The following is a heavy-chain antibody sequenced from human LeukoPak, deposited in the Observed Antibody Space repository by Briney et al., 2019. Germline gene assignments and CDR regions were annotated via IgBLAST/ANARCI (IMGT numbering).Heavy chain of an antibody. V-gene: IGHV3-7*01. CDR3: ARGWNYAFRFDS. D-gene: IGHD1-7*01. J-gene: IGHJ4*02. CDR2: IKQDGSER. Sequence: GGSLRLSCAASGFTFNDYWMTWVRQAPGKVLEWVAHIKQDGSERYYGDSVKGRFTISRDNAKNLVYLQMNSLGAEDTALYYCARGWNYAFRFDSWGQGTLVTVSS. CDR1: GFTFNDYW.